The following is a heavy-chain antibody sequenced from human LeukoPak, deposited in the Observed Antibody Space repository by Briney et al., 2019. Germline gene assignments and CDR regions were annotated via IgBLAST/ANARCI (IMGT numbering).Heavy chain of an antibody. CDR1: GYSLSELT. D-gene: IGHD4-17*01. V-gene: IGHV1-24*01. J-gene: IGHJ4*02. CDR3: APGHEYGLLDY. CDR2: FDPGMAET. Sequence: ASVKVSCKVSGYSLSELTMHWVRHAPGKGLEWMGGFDPGMAETIYAEKFQGRITMTEDASTDTAYMELSSLGSEDTAVYYCAPGHEYGLLDYWGQGTLVTVSS.